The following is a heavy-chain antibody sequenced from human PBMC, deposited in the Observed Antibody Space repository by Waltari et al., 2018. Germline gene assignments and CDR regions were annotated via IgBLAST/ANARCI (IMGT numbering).Heavy chain of an antibody. J-gene: IGHJ6*03. V-gene: IGHV3-74*03. Sequence: EVELVESGGGLVKPGGSLRLPGAASGLPFRRYWTYLVRQVPGKGLAWVSRINSDGSSTTYADSVKGRFTISRDNAKNPLFLQMNSLRVEDTAIYYCAGGSKFYYMDLWGKGTTATISS. CDR3: AGGSKFYYMDL. CDR1: GLPFRRYW. CDR2: INSDGSST.